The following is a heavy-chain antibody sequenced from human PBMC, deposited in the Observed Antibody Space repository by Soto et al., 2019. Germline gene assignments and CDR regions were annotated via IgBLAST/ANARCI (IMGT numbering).Heavy chain of an antibody. J-gene: IGHJ4*02. CDR3: ARDGRPMDY. CDR1: GYTFTSYY. CDR2: ISAYNGNT. D-gene: IGHD2-2*01. Sequence: SVKVSCKASGYTFTSYYISWVRQAPGQGLEWMGRISAYNGNTHYAQKVQGRVTMTTDTSTSTVYMDLRSLRSDDTAVYYCARDGRPMDYWGKGTLVTVSS. V-gene: IGHV1-18*01.